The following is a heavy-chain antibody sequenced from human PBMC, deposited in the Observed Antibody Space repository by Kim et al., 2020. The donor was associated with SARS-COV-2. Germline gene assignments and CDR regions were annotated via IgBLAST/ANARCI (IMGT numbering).Heavy chain of an antibody. CDR3: ATRGGNILTGYSLLDY. D-gene: IGHD3-9*01. CDR2: INPNSGGT. Sequence: ASVKVSCKASGYTFTGYYMHWVRQAPGQGLEWMGWINPNSGGTNYAQKFQGRVTMTRDTSISTAYMELSRLRSDDTAVYYCATRGGNILTGYSLLDYWGQGTLVTVSS. CDR1: GYTFTGYY. V-gene: IGHV1-2*02. J-gene: IGHJ4*02.